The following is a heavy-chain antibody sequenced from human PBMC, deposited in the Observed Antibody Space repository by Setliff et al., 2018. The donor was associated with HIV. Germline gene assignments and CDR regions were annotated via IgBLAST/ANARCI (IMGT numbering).Heavy chain of an antibody. V-gene: IGHV1-69*05. CDR1: GGTFSSYA. J-gene: IGHJ5*02. CDR2: IIPIFGTA. D-gene: IGHD2-2*01. CDR3: ARGVPAAILFTNWFDP. Sequence: GASVKVSCKASGGTFSSYAISWVRQAPGQGLEWMGGIIPIFGTANYAQKFQGRVTITTDESTSTAYMELSSLRSGDTAVYYCARGVPAAILFTNWFDPWGQGTLVTVSS.